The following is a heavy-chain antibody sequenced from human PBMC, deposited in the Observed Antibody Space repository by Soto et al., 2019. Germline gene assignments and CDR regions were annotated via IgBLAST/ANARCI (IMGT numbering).Heavy chain of an antibody. D-gene: IGHD6-19*01. CDR2: IYSGGST. Sequence: WGSLRLSCAASGFTVSSNYMSWVRQAPGKGLEWVSVIYSGGSTYYADSVKGRFTISRDNSKNTLYLQMNSLRAEDTAVYYCARDTLSGWFDYWGQGTLVTVSS. V-gene: IGHV3-66*01. J-gene: IGHJ4*02. CDR3: ARDTLSGWFDY. CDR1: GFTVSSNY.